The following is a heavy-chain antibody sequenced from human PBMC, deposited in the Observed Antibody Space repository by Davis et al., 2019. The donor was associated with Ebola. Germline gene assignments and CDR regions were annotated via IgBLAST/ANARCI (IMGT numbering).Heavy chain of an antibody. CDR2: IYHSGST. V-gene: IGHV4-30-2*01. CDR3: VKEAGRWEPYYFDY. CDR1: GGSISSGGYS. D-gene: IGHD1-26*01. Sequence: MPSETLSLTCAVSGGSISSGGYSWSWIRQPPGKGLEWIGNIYHSGSTFHNPSLKSRVTISIDRSKNQFSLKLSSVTAADTAVYYCVKEAGRWEPYYFDYWGQGTLVTVSS. J-gene: IGHJ4*02.